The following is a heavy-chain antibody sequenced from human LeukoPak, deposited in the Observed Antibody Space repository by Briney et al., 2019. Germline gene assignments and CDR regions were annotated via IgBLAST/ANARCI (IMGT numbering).Heavy chain of an antibody. CDR1: GFTVSSNY. J-gene: IGHJ3*02. CDR3: ARKRYDILTGGGDFDI. V-gene: IGHV3-53*01. CDR2: IYIGVST. D-gene: IGHD3-9*01. Sequence: GGSLRLSCAASGFTVSSNYMSWVRQPPGKGLEWASLIYIGVSTYNPDSVKGRFTISRDNCKNTLYLQMNSLRAEDTAVYYCARKRYDILTGGGDFDIWGQGTMVTVSS.